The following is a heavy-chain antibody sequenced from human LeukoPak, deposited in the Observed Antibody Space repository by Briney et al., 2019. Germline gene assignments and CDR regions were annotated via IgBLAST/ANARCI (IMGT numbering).Heavy chain of an antibody. D-gene: IGHD6-6*01. CDR2: IIPIFGTA. CDR3: ARGAARPSRTPDY. CDR1: GYTFTSYD. Sequence: SVKVSCKASGYTFTSYDINWVRQATGQGLEWMGGIIPIFGTANYAQKFQGRVTITTDESTSTAYMELSSLRSEDTAVYYCARGAARPSRTPDYWGQGTLVTVSS. V-gene: IGHV1-69*05. J-gene: IGHJ4*02.